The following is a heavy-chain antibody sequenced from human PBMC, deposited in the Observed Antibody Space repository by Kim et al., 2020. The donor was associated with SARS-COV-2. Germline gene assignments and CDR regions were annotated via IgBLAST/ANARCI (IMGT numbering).Heavy chain of an antibody. Sequence: GGSLRLSRAASGFSISDYAMSWVRQAPGKGLEWVSSITYNSEITFFANSVRGRFTISRDNSENTLFLQMNSLRAEDTALYYCVTAAQIVAPTRNYWGQGT. CDR3: VTAAQIVAPTRNY. D-gene: IGHD1-26*01. CDR2: ITYNSEIT. CDR1: GFSISDYA. J-gene: IGHJ4*02. V-gene: IGHV3-23*01.